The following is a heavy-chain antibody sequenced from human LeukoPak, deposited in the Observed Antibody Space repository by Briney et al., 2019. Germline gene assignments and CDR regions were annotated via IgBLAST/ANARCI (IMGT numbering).Heavy chain of an antibody. Sequence: SETLSLPCAVYGGSFSGYYWSCIRQPPGKGLEWIGENSHSGSTNYNPSLKSQVTITVDSSQNQLPLKLNSVTASDTAVYYCAAQYSGYFMLDYWGQGTLVTVSS. J-gene: IGHJ4*02. CDR1: GGSFSGYY. V-gene: IGHV4-34*01. CDR2: NSHSGST. D-gene: IGHD5-12*01. CDR3: AAQYSGYFMLDY.